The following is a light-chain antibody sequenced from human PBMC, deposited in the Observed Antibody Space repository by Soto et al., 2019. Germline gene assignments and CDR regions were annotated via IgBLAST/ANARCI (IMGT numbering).Light chain of an antibody. J-gene: IGKJ5*01. V-gene: IGKV1-9*01. CDR2: VAS. CDR1: QGISSY. CDR3: QQLNSYPIT. Sequence: IPLTQSPSSLSASVGDRVTITCRASQGISSYLAWYQQKPGQAPKLLIYVASTLQSGVPSRFSGSGSGTDFTLTISSLQPEDFATYYCQQLNSYPITFGQGTRLEIK.